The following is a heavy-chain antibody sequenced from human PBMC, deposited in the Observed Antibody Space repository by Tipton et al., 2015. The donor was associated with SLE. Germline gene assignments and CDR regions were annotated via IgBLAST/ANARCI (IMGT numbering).Heavy chain of an antibody. CDR1: GFTFSSYG. CDR3: ARVSSSAPYYYYYGMDV. CDR2: IRYDGSNK. D-gene: IGHD6-6*01. V-gene: IGHV3-30*02. Sequence: SLRLSCAASGFTFSSYGMHWVRQAPGKGLEWVAFIRYDGSNKYYADSVKGRFTISRDNSKNTLYLQMNSLRAEDTAVYYCARVSSSAPYYYYYGMDVWGQGTTVTVSS. J-gene: IGHJ6*02.